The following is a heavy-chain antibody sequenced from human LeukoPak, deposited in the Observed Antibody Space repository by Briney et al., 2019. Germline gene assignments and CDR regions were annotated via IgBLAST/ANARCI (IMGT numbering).Heavy chain of an antibody. CDR1: GFTFSNYA. Sequence: GGSLRLSCAASGFTFSNYAMYWVRQAPGKGLEWVAVISYDGSNKYYADSVKGRFTISRDNSKNTLYLQMNSLRAEDTAVYYCVTRPDVGMDVWGQGTTVTVSS. J-gene: IGHJ6*02. CDR2: ISYDGSNK. D-gene: IGHD1-14*01. V-gene: IGHV3-30-3*01. CDR3: VTRPDVGMDV.